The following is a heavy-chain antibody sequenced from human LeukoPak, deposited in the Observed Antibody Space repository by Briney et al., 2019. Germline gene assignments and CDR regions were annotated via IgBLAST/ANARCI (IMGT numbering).Heavy chain of an antibody. V-gene: IGHV3-23*01. D-gene: IGHD2-2*01. J-gene: IGHJ4*02. Sequence: PGGSLRLSCAASGFTFRTSAMSWVRQAPGKGLEWVSSISGSGANTYYADSVKGWFTISRDNSKNTLYLQMNSLRAEDTAVYYCVKAPTSYCSSSSCYEGASDYWGQGTLVTVSS. CDR3: VKAPTSYCSSSSCYEGASDY. CDR2: ISGSGANT. CDR1: GFTFRTSA.